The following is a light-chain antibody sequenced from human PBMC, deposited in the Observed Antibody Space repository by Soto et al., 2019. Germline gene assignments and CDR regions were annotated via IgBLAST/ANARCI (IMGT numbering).Light chain of an antibody. V-gene: IGLV2-14*01. CDR3: SSYTASATPVV. CDR1: SSDIGAYNY. Sequence: QSALTQPASVSGSPGQSITISCTGTSSDIGAYNYVSWYQQHPGKTPKILIYDVNNRPSGVSNRFSGSKSGNTASLTISGLQPEDEADYYCSSYTASATPVVFGGGTQLTVL. J-gene: IGLJ2*01. CDR2: DVN.